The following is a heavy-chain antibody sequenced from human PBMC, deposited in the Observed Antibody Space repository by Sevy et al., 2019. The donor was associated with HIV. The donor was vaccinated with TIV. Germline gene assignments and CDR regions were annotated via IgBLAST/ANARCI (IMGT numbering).Heavy chain of an antibody. CDR2: IKSKISGGTT. D-gene: IGHD1-26*01. CDR3: ASITGGQTWDMGK. CDR1: GFTFNEAW. Sequence: GGSLRLSCAASGFTFNEAWMNWVRQAPGKGLEWAGRIKSKISGGTTDYAAAVKGRFSISRDDSKKTLYLEMNSLKSEDTAVYYCASITGGQTWDMGKWGQGTTVTVSS. V-gene: IGHV3-15*01. J-gene: IGHJ6*02.